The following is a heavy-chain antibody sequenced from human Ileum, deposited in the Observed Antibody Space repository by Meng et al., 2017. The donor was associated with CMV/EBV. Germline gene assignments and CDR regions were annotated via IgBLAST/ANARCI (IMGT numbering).Heavy chain of an antibody. V-gene: IGHV3-11*01. J-gene: IGHJ4*02. Sequence: GESLKISCAASGFIFSDYCMSWLRQVPGKGLEWISYIGSSGFSGTKIYYSDSVKGRFTISRDNAKNSLFLQMNGLRVEDTAVYYCARVRYSSGDVYDYWGQGTLVTVSS. D-gene: IGHD6-19*01. CDR3: ARVRYSSGDVYDY. CDR2: IGSSGFSGTKI. CDR1: GFIFSDYC.